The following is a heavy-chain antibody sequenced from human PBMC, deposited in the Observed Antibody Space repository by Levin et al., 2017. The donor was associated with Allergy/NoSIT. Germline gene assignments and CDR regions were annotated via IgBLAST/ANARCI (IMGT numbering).Heavy chain of an antibody. CDR2: ISSGSSYI. D-gene: IGHD5-18*01. CDR3: ARETHRGGYSYRS. V-gene: IGHV3-21*01. Sequence: GGSLRLSCVASGFTFSTYSMNWVRQAPGKGLEWVSSISSGSSYIYYADSVKGRFTISRDNAKNSLHLQMNSLRAEDTAVYYCARETHRGGYSYRSWGQGTLVTVSS. CDR1: GFTFSTYS. J-gene: IGHJ4*02.